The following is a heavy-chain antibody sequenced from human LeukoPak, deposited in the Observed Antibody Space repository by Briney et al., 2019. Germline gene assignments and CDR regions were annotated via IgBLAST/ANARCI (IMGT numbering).Heavy chain of an antibody. CDR1: GFTFSTYS. CDR3: TRSRPGTEAGQPNFDY. CDR2: ISSISSII. Sequence: GSLRLYCAASGFTFSTYSMSWVRQAPGKGLEWVSYISSISSIIYYADSVKGRFTISRDNARNSLYLQMNSLRAEDTAVYYCTRSRPGTEAGQPNFDYWGQGTLVTVSS. D-gene: IGHD6-13*01. V-gene: IGHV3-48*01. J-gene: IGHJ4*02.